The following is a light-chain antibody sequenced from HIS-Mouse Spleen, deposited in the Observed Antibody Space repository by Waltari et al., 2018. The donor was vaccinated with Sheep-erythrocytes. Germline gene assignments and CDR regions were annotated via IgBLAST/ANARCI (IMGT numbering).Light chain of an antibody. CDR1: SPNVGNNP. CDR3: AAWDDRLNGVV. CDR2: YDD. J-gene: IGLJ2*01. Sequence: QSVLTQPPSVSEAPRQRVTISCSGRSPNVGNNPVTLYQQPPGKAPKLLIYYDDLLPSGVSDRFSGSKSGTSASLAISGLQSEDEADYYCAAWDDRLNGVVFGGGTKLTVV. V-gene: IGLV1-36*01.